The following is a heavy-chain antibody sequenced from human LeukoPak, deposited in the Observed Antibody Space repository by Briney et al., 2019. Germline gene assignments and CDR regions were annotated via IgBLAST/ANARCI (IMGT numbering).Heavy chain of an antibody. CDR2: IIPIFGTA. V-gene: IGHV1-69*06. J-gene: IGHJ4*02. D-gene: IGHD6-19*01. CDR3: ARSGIAVAGSFDY. CDR1: GGTFSSYA. Sequence: GASVKVSCKASGGTFSSYAISWVRQAPGQGLEWMGGIIPIFGTANYAQKFQGRVTITADKSTSTAYMELSSLGSEDTAVYYCARSGIAVAGSFDYWGQGTLVTVSS.